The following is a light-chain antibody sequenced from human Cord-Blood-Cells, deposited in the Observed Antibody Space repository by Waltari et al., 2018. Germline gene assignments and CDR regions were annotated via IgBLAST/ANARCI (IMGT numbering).Light chain of an antibody. J-gene: IGKJ2*03. Sequence: IVLTQSPGTLSLSPGERATLSCRASQCVSSSYLAWYQQKPGHAPRLLIYGAASRATGIPDRFSGSGCGTNFSLTISRLEPEDFAVYYYQQYGSSPYSFGQGTKLEIK. CDR2: GAA. CDR1: QCVSSSY. CDR3: QQYGSSPYS. V-gene: IGKV3-20*01.